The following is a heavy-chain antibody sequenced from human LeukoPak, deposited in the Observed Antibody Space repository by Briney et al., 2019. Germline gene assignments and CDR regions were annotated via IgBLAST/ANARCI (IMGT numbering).Heavy chain of an antibody. CDR3: ARARYGDYYYYYYMDV. J-gene: IGHJ6*03. CDR2: IYTSGST. CDR1: GGSISSYY. D-gene: IGHD4-17*01. Sequence: SSETLSLTCTVSGGSISSYYWSWIRQPAGKGLEWIGRIYTSGSTNYNPSLKSRVTMSVDTSKNQFSLKLSSVTAADTAVYYCARARYGDYYYYYYMDVWGKGTTVTVSS. V-gene: IGHV4-4*07.